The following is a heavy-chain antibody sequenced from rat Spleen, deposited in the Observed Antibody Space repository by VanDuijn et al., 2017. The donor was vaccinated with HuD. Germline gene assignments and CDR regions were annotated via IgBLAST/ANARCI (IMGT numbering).Heavy chain of an antibody. J-gene: IGHJ4*01. CDR2: ISSSGSYI. CDR3: ARLRALDYLMNA. D-gene: IGHD1-11*01. Sequence: EVQLVESDGGLVQPGRSLKLSCAASGFTFSNYGMNWIRQSPGKGLEWVASISSSGSYIYYGDSVKGRFTISRDNAKNTLYLEMNSLRSEDTATYYCARLRALDYLMNAWGQGASVTVSS. CDR1: GFTFSNYG. V-gene: IGHV5-34*01.